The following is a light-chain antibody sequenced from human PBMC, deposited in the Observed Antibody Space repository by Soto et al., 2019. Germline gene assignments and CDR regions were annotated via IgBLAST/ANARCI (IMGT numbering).Light chain of an antibody. J-gene: IGLJ2*01. CDR3: GTWESRLGVG. Sequence: QSVLTQPPSVSAAPGQKVTISCSGSSSNIGNNYVSWYQQLPGTAPKLLIYDNNKRPSGIPDRFSGSKSGTSATLGITGLQTGDGADYYRGTWESRLGVGFGGGTKPPVL. CDR1: SSNIGNNY. V-gene: IGLV1-51*01. CDR2: DNN.